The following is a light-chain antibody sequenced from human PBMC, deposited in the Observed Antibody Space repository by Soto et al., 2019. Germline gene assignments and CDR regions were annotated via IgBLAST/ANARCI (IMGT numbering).Light chain of an antibody. J-gene: IGKJ3*01. CDR3: QPSYSTPLS. V-gene: IGKV1-39*01. CDR2: AAS. Sequence: DIQMTQSPSSLSASVGDRVPITCWPSQGLSCFLIWYHQKQGKALTLLMYAASSLQSGVPSRFSGSGSGTDFTLTISSLQPEDFATYYCQPSYSTPLSFGPGTKVDIK. CDR1: QGLSCF.